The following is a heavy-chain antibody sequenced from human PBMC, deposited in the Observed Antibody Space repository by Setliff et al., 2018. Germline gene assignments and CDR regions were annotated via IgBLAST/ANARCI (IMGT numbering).Heavy chain of an antibody. V-gene: IGHV3-23*01. J-gene: IGHJ6*03. Sequence: PGGSLRLSCAASGFTFDNYAMSWVRQAPGKGLEWVSAISGSGGSTYYADSVKGRFSISRDKSTSTAYMELRSLRSDDTAVYYCVRRVYSSSSGYYHYYMDVWGKGTTVTVSS. CDR1: GFTFDNYA. CDR2: ISGSGGST. D-gene: IGHD6-6*01. CDR3: VRRVYSSSSGYYHYYMDV.